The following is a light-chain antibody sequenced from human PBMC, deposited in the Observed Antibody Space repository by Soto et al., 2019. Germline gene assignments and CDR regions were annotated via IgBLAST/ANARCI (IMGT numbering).Light chain of an antibody. V-gene: IGLV1-40*01. Sequence: QSVLTQPPSVSGAPGQRVTISCTGSSSNVGAGYDVHWYQQLPGRAPKLLIYNNSNRPSGVPGRFSGSKSGSSASLAITGLQAEDEAEYFCQSYDSSLGGCVFGGGTKLTVL. CDR3: QSYDSSLGGCV. J-gene: IGLJ2*01. CDR2: NNS. CDR1: SSNVGAGYD.